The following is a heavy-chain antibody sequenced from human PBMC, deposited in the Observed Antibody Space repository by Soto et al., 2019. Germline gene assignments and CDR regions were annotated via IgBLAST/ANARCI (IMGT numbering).Heavy chain of an antibody. J-gene: IGHJ5*01. CDR3: ASMIGDPVLSFDS. D-gene: IGHD3-10*02. Sequence: QVQLQESGTGLVKPSETLSLPCTVSGGSISSYYWSWIRQPPGKGLEWIGFIFYSGSTSYNPSLKSRVTISIDTSEYQFSLKLNSVTAADTAVYYCASMIGDPVLSFDSWGQGTLVAVSS. V-gene: IGHV4-59*01. CDR2: IFYSGST. CDR1: GGSISSYY.